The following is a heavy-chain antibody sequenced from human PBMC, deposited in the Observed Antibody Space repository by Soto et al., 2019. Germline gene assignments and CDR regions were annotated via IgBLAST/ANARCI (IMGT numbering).Heavy chain of an antibody. V-gene: IGHV3-11*01. CDR1: GFTFTGYY. J-gene: IGHJ4*02. CDR2: IGDTGTKK. CDR3: ANGLLDF. Sequence: GGSLRLSCAASGFTFTGYYMSWFRQAPGKGLEWVSYIGDTGTKKYYTDSVKGRFTISRDNAKNALYLQMSSLRVEDTAIYDCANGLLDFCGQGTLVTVSS.